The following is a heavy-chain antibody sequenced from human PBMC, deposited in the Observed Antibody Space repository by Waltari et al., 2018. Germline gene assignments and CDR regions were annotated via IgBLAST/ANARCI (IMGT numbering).Heavy chain of an antibody. CDR3: AKNPDPRDAFDI. Sequence: EVQLLESGGGLVQPGGSLRLSCAASRFTFRSYPMSWVRQAPGKGLEWVSAISGSGRSTYYADSVKGRFTISRDNSKNTLYLQMNSLRADDTAVFYCAKNPDPRDAFDIWGQGTMVTVSS. J-gene: IGHJ3*02. CDR2: ISGSGRST. V-gene: IGHV3-23*01. CDR1: RFTFRSYP.